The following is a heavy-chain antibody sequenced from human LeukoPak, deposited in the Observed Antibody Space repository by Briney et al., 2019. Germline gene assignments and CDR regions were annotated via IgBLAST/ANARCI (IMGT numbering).Heavy chain of an antibody. CDR2: IRYDGSNK. CDR3: HVVVVDYFDY. D-gene: IGHD2-15*01. Sequence: PGGSLRLSCAASGFTFSSYGMHWVRQAPGKGLEWVAFIRYDGSNKYYADSVKGRFTISRDNAKNSLYLQMNSLRAEDTAVYYCHVVVVDYFDYWGQGTLVTVSS. CDR1: GFTFSSYG. V-gene: IGHV3-30*02. J-gene: IGHJ4*02.